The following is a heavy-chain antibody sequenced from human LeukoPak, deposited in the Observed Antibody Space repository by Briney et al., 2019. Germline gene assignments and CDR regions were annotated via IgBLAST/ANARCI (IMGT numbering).Heavy chain of an antibody. V-gene: IGHV3-74*01. Sequence: GGSLRLSCAASGFPFSNYWMHWVRQAPGKGLVWVSRVNSDGSSTSYADSVKGRFTISRDNAKNTLYLQMNSLRAEDTAVYYCARGENYDSSGYGKLDYWGQGTLVTVSS. CDR1: GFPFSNYW. D-gene: IGHD3-22*01. CDR2: VNSDGSST. J-gene: IGHJ4*02. CDR3: ARGENYDSSGYGKLDY.